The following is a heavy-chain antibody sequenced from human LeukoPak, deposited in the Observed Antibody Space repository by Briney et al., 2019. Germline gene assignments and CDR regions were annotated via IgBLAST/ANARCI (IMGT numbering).Heavy chain of an antibody. J-gene: IGHJ4*02. CDR3: VKDEVYLDSGGYPAPDTTLDY. D-gene: IGHD3-22*01. CDR2: TWYDGSNK. Sequence: GGSLRLSCAASGFRFNNYGIHWVRQAPGKGLEWVAVTWYDGSNKYYADSVRDRFTVSRDNSKNTVYLQMNSLRVEDTAVYYCVKDEVYLDSGGYPAPDTTLDYWGQGTLVTVSS. CDR1: GFRFNNYG. V-gene: IGHV3-33*06.